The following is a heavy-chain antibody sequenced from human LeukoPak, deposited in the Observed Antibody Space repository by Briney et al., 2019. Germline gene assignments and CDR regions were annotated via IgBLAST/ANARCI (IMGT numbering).Heavy chain of an antibody. Sequence: GGSLRLSCVASGFTFSRYSMNWVRQAPGKGLEWVSSIGYSSTSIYSIYYADSVKGRFTISRDNAKNSLYLQMNSLRAEDTAVYYCVRESSMAARLETDYWGLGTSAIVSS. J-gene: IGHJ4*02. CDR1: GFTFSRYS. CDR2: IGYSSTSI. D-gene: IGHD6-6*01. CDR3: VRESSMAARLETDY. V-gene: IGHV3-21*06.